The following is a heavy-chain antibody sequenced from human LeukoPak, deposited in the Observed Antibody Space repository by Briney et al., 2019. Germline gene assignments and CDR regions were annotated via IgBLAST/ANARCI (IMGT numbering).Heavy chain of an antibody. D-gene: IGHD4-17*01. J-gene: IGHJ4*02. CDR1: GYTFTSYG. V-gene: IGHV1-18*01. CDR2: ISAYDGNT. CDR3: AREGSDYGDYAGHY. Sequence: ASVKVSCKASGYTFTSYGISWVRQAPGQGLEWMGWISAYDGNTNYAQKLQGRVTMTTDTSTSTAYMELRSLRSDDTAVYYCAREGSDYGDYAGHYWGQGTLVTVSS.